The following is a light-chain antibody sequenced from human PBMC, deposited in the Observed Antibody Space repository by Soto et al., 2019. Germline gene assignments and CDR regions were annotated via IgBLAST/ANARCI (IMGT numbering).Light chain of an antibody. CDR3: QYPCA. Sequence: DIQLTQSPSTLSASVGDRVTITCRASQNIDSWLAWHQQKPGKAPTVLIYKASILASGVPSRFSGSGSGTEFMLTISSLLPDDCANYHCQYPCAFGQGTKVEIK. CDR2: KAS. J-gene: IGKJ1*01. CDR1: QNIDSW. V-gene: IGKV1-5*03.